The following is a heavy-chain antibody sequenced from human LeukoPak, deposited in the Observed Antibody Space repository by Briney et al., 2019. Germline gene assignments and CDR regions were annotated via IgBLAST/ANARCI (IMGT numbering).Heavy chain of an antibody. V-gene: IGHV3-74*01. CDR1: GFTFSNYW. CDR2: INSDGSST. J-gene: IGHJ3*02. D-gene: IGHD4-17*01. CDR3: ASLTTVTTGSAFDI. Sequence: PGGSLRLSCAASGFTFSNYWMHWVRQAPGKGLVWVSRINSDGSSTSYADSVKGRFTISRDNAKNTLYLQMNSLRAEDTAVYYCASLTTVTTGSAFDIWGQGTMVTVSS.